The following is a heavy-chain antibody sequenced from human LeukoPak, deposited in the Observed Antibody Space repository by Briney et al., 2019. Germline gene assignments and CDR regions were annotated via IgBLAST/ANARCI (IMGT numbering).Heavy chain of an antibody. V-gene: IGHV4-39*01. J-gene: IGHJ4*02. CDR1: GGSISSSNYY. D-gene: IGHD1-14*01. CDR2: IYYSGNT. CDR3: ARLNQGNRFDY. Sequence: SETLSLTCTVSGGSISSSNYYWGWIRQPPGKGLEWIASIYYSGNTLYNPSLKSRVTISVDTAKNQFSLKLSSATAADTAVYYCARLNQGNRFDYWGQGTLVTVSS.